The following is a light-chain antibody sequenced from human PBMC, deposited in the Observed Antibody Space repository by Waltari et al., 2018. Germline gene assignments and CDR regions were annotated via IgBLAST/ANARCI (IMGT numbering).Light chain of an antibody. CDR3: AAWDDSLNGRV. J-gene: IGLJ3*02. V-gene: IGLV1-47*01. CDR2: MSN. CDR1: RSNLGSNY. Sequence: QSVLTQPPSASETPGQTVTIFCSGSRSNLGSNYVYWYQQLPGTAPKLLIYMSNQRPSGVPGRFSGSKSGTSASLAISGLRSEDEADYYCAAWDDSLNGRVFGGGTRLTVL.